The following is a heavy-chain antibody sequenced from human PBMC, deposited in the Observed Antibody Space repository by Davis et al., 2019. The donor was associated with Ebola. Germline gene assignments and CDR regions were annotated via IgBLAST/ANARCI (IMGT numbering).Heavy chain of an antibody. D-gene: IGHD6-13*01. CDR2: IKSKTDGGTT. J-gene: IGHJ4*02. V-gene: IGHV3-15*01. CDR1: GFTFSSYS. Sequence: PGGSLRLSCAASGFTFSSYSMNWVRQAPGKGLEWVGRIKSKTDGGTTDYAAPVKGRFTISRDDSKNTLYLQMNSLKTEDTAVYYCTNDIAAVSDYWGQGTLVTVSS. CDR3: TNDIAAVSDY.